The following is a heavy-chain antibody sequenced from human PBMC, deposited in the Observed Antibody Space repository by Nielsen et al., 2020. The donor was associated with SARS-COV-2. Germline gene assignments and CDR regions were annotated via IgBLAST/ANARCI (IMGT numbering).Heavy chain of an antibody. CDR2: ISASAGAT. J-gene: IGHJ4*02. D-gene: IGHD5-18*01. Sequence: GESLKISCAASGFTFSKYAMNWVRQPPGRGLEWVSGISASAGATYYADSVKGRFTISRDNSKNTLYLQMNSLRAEDTAVYYCAKDGWIQLWLRPSLALDYFDYWGQGTLVTVSS. V-gene: IGHV3-23*01. CDR1: GFTFSKYA. CDR3: AKDGWIQLWLRPSLALDYFDY.